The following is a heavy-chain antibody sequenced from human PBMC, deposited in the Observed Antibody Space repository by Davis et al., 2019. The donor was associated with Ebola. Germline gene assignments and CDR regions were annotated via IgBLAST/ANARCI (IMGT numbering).Heavy chain of an antibody. CDR1: GGSISSSSYY. J-gene: IGHJ6*02. CDR3: ARAATYYDFWSGYYHYYYGMDV. CDR2: IYYSGST. D-gene: IGHD3-3*01. Sequence: SETLSLTCTLSGGSISSSSYYWGWIRQPPGKGLEWIGSIYYSGSTYYNPSLKSRVTISVDTSKNQFSLKLSSVTAADTAVYYCARAATYYDFWSGYYHYYYGMDVWGQGTTVTVSS. V-gene: IGHV4-39*01.